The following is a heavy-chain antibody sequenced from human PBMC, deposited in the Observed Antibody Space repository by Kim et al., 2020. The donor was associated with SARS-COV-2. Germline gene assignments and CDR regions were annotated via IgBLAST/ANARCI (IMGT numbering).Heavy chain of an antibody. CDR1: RFTFSSYW. V-gene: IGHV3-7*03. Sequence: GGSLRLSCAASRFTFSSYWMSWVRQAPGKGLEWVGNIKGDGGVRQYVDSVKGRFTMSRDNAKNSLYLQMNSLRAEDTAVYYCAKSRDYAVDVCGQGTTVTVSS. CDR3: AKSRDYAVDV. J-gene: IGHJ6*02. CDR2: IKGDGGVR.